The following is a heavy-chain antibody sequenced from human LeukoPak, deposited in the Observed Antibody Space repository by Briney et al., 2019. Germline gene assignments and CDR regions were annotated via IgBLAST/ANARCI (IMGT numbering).Heavy chain of an antibody. CDR3: ARHVAASFYGDFPHWFDP. CDR2: IYSSGST. J-gene: IGHJ5*02. CDR1: GASISSDGYS. D-gene: IGHD4-17*01. Sequence: SETLSLTCAVPGASISSDGYSWSWIRQPPGKGLECIGYIYSSGSTYYNPSLKSRVTISVDTSKNQFSLKLSSVTAADTAVYYCARHVAASFYGDFPHWFDPWGQGTLVTVSS. V-gene: IGHV4-30-2*03.